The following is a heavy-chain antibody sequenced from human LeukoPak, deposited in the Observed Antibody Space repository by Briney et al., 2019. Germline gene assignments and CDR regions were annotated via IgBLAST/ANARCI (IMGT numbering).Heavy chain of an antibody. V-gene: IGHV3-20*04. Sequence: GSLRLSCAASGFTFDDYGMSWVRQAPGKGLECVSGINWNGGSTGYADSVKGRLTISRDNAKNSLYLQMNSLRAEDTALYYCARYFYYYDSSGYYGRYFDYWGQGTPDTVSS. CDR1: GFTFDDYG. CDR2: INWNGGST. CDR3: ARYFYYYDSSGYYGRYFDY. J-gene: IGHJ4*02. D-gene: IGHD3-22*01.